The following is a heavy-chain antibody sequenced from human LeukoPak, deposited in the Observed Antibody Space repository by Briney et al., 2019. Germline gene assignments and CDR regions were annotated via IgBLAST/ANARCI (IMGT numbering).Heavy chain of an antibody. CDR3: ARHRYLDLDGSHGGRYYYYYMDV. Sequence: GESLKISCKGSGYSFTSYWLGWVRQMPGKGLEWMGLIYPGDSDTRYRPSFQGQVTVSADKSISTAYLQWSSLKASDTAMYYCARHRYLDLDGSHGGRYYYYYMDVWGKGTTVTISS. J-gene: IGHJ6*03. D-gene: IGHD5-24*01. CDR1: GYSFTSYW. V-gene: IGHV5-51*01. CDR2: IYPGDSDT.